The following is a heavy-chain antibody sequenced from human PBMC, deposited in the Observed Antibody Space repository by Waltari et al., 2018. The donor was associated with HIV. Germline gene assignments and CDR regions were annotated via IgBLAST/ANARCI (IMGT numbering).Heavy chain of an antibody. D-gene: IGHD5-18*01. CDR1: GYTFPSHV. J-gene: IGHJ3*01. CDR3: ARLLRGFSYGGAFDL. V-gene: IGHV1-8*01. CDR2: MNPNSGNT. Sequence: QAPLVQSGAEVKKPGASVKVSCKASGYTFPSHVIYWVRQATGQGLEWMGWMNPNSGNTGYAQMFQGRVTMTRNTSINTAYMELSSLKSEDTAVYYCARLLRGFSYGGAFDLWGQGTVVIVSS.